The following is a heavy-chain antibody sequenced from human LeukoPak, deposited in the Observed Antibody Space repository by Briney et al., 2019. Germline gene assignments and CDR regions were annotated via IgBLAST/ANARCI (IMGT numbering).Heavy chain of an antibody. D-gene: IGHD6-13*01. Sequence: ASVKVSCKASGYTFTSYGISCVRQAPGQGLEWMGWISAYNGNTNYAQKLQGRVTMTTDTSTSTAYMELRSLGSDDAAVYYCARGVGIAAAVDFDYWGQGTLVTVSS. J-gene: IGHJ4*02. CDR1: GYTFTSYG. V-gene: IGHV1-18*04. CDR2: ISAYNGNT. CDR3: ARGVGIAAAVDFDY.